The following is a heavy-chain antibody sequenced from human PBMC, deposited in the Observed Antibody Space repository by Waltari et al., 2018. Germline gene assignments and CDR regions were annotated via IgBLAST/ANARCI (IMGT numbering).Heavy chain of an antibody. CDR3: VPLGASRLTLTS. V-gene: IGHV3-48*04. CDR2: ISGSGSPI. CDR1: GFTFSSFG. Sequence: EVQLVESGGGLVQPGGSLRLSRPASGFTFSSFGMNWVRQDPGKGLEWVSHISGSGSPIYYADSVKGRFTVSRDNAKNSLFLQMNSLRAEDSAVYYCVPLGASRLTLTSWGQGTLVTVSS. J-gene: IGHJ4*02. D-gene: IGHD1-26*01.